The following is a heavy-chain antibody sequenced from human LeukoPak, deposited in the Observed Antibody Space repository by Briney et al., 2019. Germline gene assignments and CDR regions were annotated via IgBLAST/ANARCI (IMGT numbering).Heavy chain of an antibody. CDR1: GFTFSTYS. J-gene: IGHJ6*03. Sequence: GGSLRLSCAASGFTFSTYSMNWVRQAPGKGLEWVSSINSKSDHIYYADSVKGRFTISRDNAKNSLYLQMNSLRAEDTALHHCARTPAANYYYYYMDVWGKGTTVTVSS. V-gene: IGHV3-21*04. CDR3: ARTPAANYYYYYMDV. CDR2: INSKSDHI. D-gene: IGHD2-2*01.